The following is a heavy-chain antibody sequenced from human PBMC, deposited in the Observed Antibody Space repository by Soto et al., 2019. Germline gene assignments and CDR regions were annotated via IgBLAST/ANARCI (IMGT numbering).Heavy chain of an antibody. J-gene: IGHJ4*02. CDR1: GGSVSSGSYY. CDR3: ASGKRGSYRHSYYFDY. V-gene: IGHV4-61*01. D-gene: IGHD3-16*02. Sequence: NPSETLSLTCTVSGGSVSSGSYYWSWIRQPPGKGLEWIGYIYYSGSTNYNPSLKSRVTISVDTSKNQFSLKLSSVTAADTAVYYCASGKRGSYRHSYYFDYWGQGTLVTVSS. CDR2: IYYSGST.